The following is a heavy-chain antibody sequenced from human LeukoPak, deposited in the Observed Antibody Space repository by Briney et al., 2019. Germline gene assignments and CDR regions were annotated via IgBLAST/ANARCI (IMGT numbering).Heavy chain of an antibody. D-gene: IGHD3-22*01. J-gene: IGHJ4*02. V-gene: IGHV1-18*01. Sequence: ASVKVSCKAPGYTFTSYGISWVRQAPGQGLEWMGWISAYNGNTNYAQKLQGRVTMTTDTSTSTAYMELRSLRSDDTAVYYCARDLVNYYDSSGVKDYWGQGTLVTVSS. CDR1: GYTFTSYG. CDR2: ISAYNGNT. CDR3: ARDLVNYYDSSGVKDY.